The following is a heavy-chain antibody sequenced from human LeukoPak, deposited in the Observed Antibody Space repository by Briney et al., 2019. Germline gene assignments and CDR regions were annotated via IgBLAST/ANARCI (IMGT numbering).Heavy chain of an antibody. Sequence: GGSLRLSCAASGFTFSAYWMNWVRQTPGKGLEWVANIKEDGSQKYYVDSVKGRFTISRDNAKNTLYLQVNSLGAEDTAVYYCAKVFWFGDGNHIFAHWGQGTLVTVSS. J-gene: IGHJ4*02. V-gene: IGHV3-7*03. CDR1: GFTFSAYW. CDR2: IKEDGSQK. D-gene: IGHD1-14*01. CDR3: AKVFWFGDGNHIFAH.